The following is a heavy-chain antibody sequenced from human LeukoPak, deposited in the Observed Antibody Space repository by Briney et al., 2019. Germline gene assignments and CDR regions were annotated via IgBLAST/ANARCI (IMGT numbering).Heavy chain of an antibody. J-gene: IGHJ2*01. Sequence: SQTLSLPCTVSGGSISSYYWRWARQPAGRGLEWIGRIYTRGSTNHNPAVKGRVTMSVDTSKNHSSLKLSSVTAADTAVYYCASGEQRARDNYWYFDLWGRGTLVTVSS. D-gene: IGHD6-25*01. CDR2: IYTRGST. CDR1: GGSISSYY. V-gene: IGHV4-4*07. CDR3: ASGEQRARDNYWYFDL.